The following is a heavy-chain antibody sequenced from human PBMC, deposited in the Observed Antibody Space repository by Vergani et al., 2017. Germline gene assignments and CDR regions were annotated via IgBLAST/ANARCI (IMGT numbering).Heavy chain of an antibody. V-gene: IGHV3-23*01. CDR2: ISGSGGRT. Sequence: EVQLLESGGGLVQPGGSLRLSCAASGFTFSSYAMSWVRQAPGKGLEWVSAISGSGGRTYYADSVKGRFTISRDNSKNTLYLQMNSLRAEDTAVYYCAKDHTRQDYYDSSGYYDYWGQGTLVTVSS. D-gene: IGHD3-22*01. J-gene: IGHJ4*02. CDR1: GFTFSSYA. CDR3: AKDHTRQDYYDSSGYYDY.